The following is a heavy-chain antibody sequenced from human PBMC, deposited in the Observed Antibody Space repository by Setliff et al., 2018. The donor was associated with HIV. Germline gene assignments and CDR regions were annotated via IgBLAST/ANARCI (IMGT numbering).Heavy chain of an antibody. V-gene: IGHV3-74*01. J-gene: IGHJ3*01. D-gene: IGHD1-26*01. CDR1: GFSYSYYW. CDR2: INSDGSST. Sequence: GSLRLSCAASGFSYSYYWMHWVRQGPGKGLVWISHINSDGSSTTYADSVKGRFTISRDNAKNTLLLQMNSLRAEDTAVYYCARGGSMGAFDVWGQGTMVTVSS. CDR3: ARGGSMGAFDV.